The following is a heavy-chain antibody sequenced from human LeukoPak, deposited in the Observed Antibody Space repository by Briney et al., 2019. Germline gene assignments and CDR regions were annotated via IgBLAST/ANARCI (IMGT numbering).Heavy chain of an antibody. CDR1: GFTFSSYN. D-gene: IGHD3-10*01. CDR2: ITSDSRYM. CDR3: ARNYFGSGLFDY. Sequence: PGGSLRLSCAASGFTFSSYNMNWVRQAPGKGLEWVSSITSDSRYMYYADSVKGRFTISRDNAKNSLYLQMNSLRAEDTAVYYCARNYFGSGLFDYWGQGTLVTVSS. V-gene: IGHV3-21*01. J-gene: IGHJ4*02.